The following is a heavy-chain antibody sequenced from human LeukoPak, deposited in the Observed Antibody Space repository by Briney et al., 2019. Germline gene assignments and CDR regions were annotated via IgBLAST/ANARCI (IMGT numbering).Heavy chain of an antibody. CDR1: GYTFTSNY. V-gene: IGHV1-46*01. CDR2: IYPRDGST. CDR3: ARDQEGFDY. Sequence: ASVKVSCKASGYTFTSNYIHWVRQAPGEGLEWMGMIYPRDGSTSYAQKFQGRVTVTRDTSTSTVHMELSGLRSEDTAVYYCARDQEGFDYWGQGTLVTVSS. J-gene: IGHJ4*02.